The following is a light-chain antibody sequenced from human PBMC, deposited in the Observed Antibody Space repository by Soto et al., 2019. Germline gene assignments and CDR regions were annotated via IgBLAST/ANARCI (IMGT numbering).Light chain of an antibody. J-gene: IGKJ1*01. Sequence: DIQMTHSPSTLSASVVDRVTITCLASQAISSWLAWYQQKPGKAPKLLIYKASTLKSGVPSRFSGSGSGTAFTLTISSLQPDDFATYYCQNYNSYSEAFGQGTKVDIK. CDR1: QAISSW. V-gene: IGKV1-5*03. CDR3: QNYNSYSEA. CDR2: KAS.